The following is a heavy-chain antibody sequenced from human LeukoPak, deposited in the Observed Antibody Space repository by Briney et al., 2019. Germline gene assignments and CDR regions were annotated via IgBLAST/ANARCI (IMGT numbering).Heavy chain of an antibody. CDR3: ARDLYLRSSGSKGGY. Sequence: ASVNVSCKASGYTFTSYGISWVRQAPGQGLEWMGRISAYNGNTNYAQKLQGRVTMTTDTSTSTAYMELRSLRSDDTAVYYCARDLYLRSSGSKGGYWGQGTLVTVSS. CDR2: ISAYNGNT. CDR1: GYTFTSYG. J-gene: IGHJ4*02. V-gene: IGHV1-18*01. D-gene: IGHD3-22*01.